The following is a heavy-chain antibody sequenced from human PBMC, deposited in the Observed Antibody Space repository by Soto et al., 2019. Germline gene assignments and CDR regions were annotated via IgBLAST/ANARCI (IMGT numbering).Heavy chain of an antibody. CDR2: IYYSGST. J-gene: IGHJ4*03. D-gene: IGHD2-15*01. CDR1: GGSISSGGYY. Sequence: SETLSLTCTVSGGSISSGGYYWSWIRQHPGKGLEWIGYIYYSGSTYYNPSLKSRVTISVDTSKNQFSLKLRSVTAADTAVYYCAKDTIRLGFCSGGTCYSDSWGQGTLVTVSS. CDR3: AKDTIRLGFCSGGTCYSDS. V-gene: IGHV4-31*02.